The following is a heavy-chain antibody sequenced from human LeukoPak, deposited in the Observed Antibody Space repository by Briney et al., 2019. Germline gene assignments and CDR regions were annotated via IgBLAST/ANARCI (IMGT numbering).Heavy chain of an antibody. CDR2: TVSEIGGGTT. J-gene: IGHJ6*02. V-gene: IGHV3-15*04. CDR1: GFTFNYAW. D-gene: IGHD1-7*01. Sequence: GGSLRLSCAASGFTFNYAWMSWVRQVPGKGLEWVGQTVSEIGGGTTDYAAPVKGRFTISRDDSKSTLYLQMNSLKIEDTAVYYCTTDEDWNYARKDVWGQGATVIVSS. CDR3: TTDEDWNYARKDV.